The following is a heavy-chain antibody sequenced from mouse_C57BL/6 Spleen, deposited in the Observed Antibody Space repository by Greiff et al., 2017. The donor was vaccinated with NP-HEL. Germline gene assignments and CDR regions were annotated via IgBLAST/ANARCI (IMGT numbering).Heavy chain of an antibody. J-gene: IGHJ3*01. V-gene: IGHV3-6*01. CDR3: AREGSSGYWFAY. CDR2: ISYDGSN. CDR1: GYSITSGYY. D-gene: IGHD3-2*02. Sequence: EVQLQQSGPGLVKPSQSLSLTCSVTGYSITSGYYWNWIRQFPGNKLEWMGYISYDGSNNYNPSLKNRISITRDTSKNQFFLKLNSVTTEDTATYYCAREGSSGYWFAYWGQGTLVTVSA.